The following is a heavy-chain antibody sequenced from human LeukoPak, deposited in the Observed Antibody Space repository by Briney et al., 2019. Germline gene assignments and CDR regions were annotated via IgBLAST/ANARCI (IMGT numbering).Heavy chain of an antibody. Sequence: ASVKVSCKASGYTFTGYYIHWVRQAPGQGLEWMGWINPNSGGTNYAQKFQGRVTMTRDTSISTAYMELSRLRSDDTAVYYCARAKTVTNVFRFDYWGQGTLVTVSS. D-gene: IGHD4-17*01. CDR3: ARAKTVTNVFRFDY. CDR1: GYTFTGYY. J-gene: IGHJ4*02. CDR2: INPNSGGT. V-gene: IGHV1-2*02.